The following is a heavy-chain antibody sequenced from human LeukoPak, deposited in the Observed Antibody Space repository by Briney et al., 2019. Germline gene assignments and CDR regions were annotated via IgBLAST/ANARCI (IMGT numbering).Heavy chain of an antibody. CDR1: GLTFSKYA. Sequence: GGSLTLSCAVSGLTFSKYAMNWVRQSPGKGLAWVSGIGASGASTYYADSVRGRFTISRDNSKNRLYLQVKSLRADDTGVYFCAKDLEAVAGTIVNDYWGQGTLVTVSS. CDR3: AKDLEAVAGTIVNDY. D-gene: IGHD6-19*01. J-gene: IGHJ4*01. V-gene: IGHV3-23*01. CDR2: IGASGAST.